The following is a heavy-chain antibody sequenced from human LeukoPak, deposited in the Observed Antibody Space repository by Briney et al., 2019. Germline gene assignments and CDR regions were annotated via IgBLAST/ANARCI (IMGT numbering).Heavy chain of an antibody. D-gene: IGHD4-23*01. CDR2: ISYDGSNK. Sequence: GGSLRLSCAASGFTFSSYGMHWVRQAPGKGLEWVAVISYDGSNKYYADSVKGRFTISRDNSKNTLYLQMDSLRAEDTAVYYCAKDAEYYGGNPYFDYWGQGTLVTVSS. J-gene: IGHJ4*02. CDR3: AKDAEYYGGNPYFDY. CDR1: GFTFSSYG. V-gene: IGHV3-30*18.